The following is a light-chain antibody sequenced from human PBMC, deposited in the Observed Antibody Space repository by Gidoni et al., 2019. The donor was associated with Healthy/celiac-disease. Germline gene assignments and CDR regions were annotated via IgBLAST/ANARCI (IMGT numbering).Light chain of an antibody. Sequence: DIQMTQSPSSLSASVGDRVTITCRASQSISYYLNWYQHKPGKAPKLLIYAASSLQSGVPSRFSGSGSGKDFTLTISSLQPEDFATYYCQQSYSTPGHAFGGGTRVEIK. CDR1: QSISYY. V-gene: IGKV1-39*01. J-gene: IGKJ4*01. CDR2: AAS. CDR3: QQSYSTPGHA.